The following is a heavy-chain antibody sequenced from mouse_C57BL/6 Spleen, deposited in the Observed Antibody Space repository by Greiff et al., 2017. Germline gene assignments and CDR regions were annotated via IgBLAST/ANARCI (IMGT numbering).Heavy chain of an antibody. CDR2: ISYDGSN. J-gene: IGHJ2*01. CDR3: ARDGYYEDY. Sequence: EVKLMESGPGLVKPSQSLSLTCSVTGYSITSGYYWNWIRQFPGNKLEWMGYISYDGSNNYNPSLKNRISITRDTSKNQFFLKLNSVTTEDTATYYCARDGYYEDYWGQGTTLTVSS. CDR1: GYSITSGYY. D-gene: IGHD2-3*01. V-gene: IGHV3-6*01.